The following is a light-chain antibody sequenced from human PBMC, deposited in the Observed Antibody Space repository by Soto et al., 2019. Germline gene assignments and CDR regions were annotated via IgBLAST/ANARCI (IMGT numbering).Light chain of an antibody. J-gene: IGKJ3*01. V-gene: IGKV2-28*01. Sequence: DIVMTQSPLSLPVTPGEPASISCRSSQSLLHSNGYNYLDWYLQKPGQSPQLLIYLGSNRASGVPDRFSGSGLGTDFTLKISRVEAEDVGVYYCMQALQTGFTFGPGTKVDIK. CDR3: MQALQTGFT. CDR2: LGS. CDR1: QSLLHSNGYNY.